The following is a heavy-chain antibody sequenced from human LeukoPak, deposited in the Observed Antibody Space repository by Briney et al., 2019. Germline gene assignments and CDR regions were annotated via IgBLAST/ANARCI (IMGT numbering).Heavy chain of an antibody. J-gene: IGHJ5*02. D-gene: IGHD6-13*01. Sequence: ASVKVSCKASGYTFTSYGISWVRQAPGQGLEWMGWISAYNGNTNYAQKLQGRVTMTTDTSTSTAYMELRSLRSDDTAVYYCARDRLISSSWYVEDWFDPWGQGTLVTVSS. CDR1: GYTFTSYG. CDR2: ISAYNGNT. CDR3: ARDRLISSSWYVEDWFDP. V-gene: IGHV1-18*01.